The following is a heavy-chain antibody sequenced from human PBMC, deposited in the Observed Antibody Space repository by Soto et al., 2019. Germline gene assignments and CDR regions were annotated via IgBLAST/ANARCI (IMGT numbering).Heavy chain of an antibody. V-gene: IGHV1-69*13. CDR3: AKSREYYYGSGSYYNPLVFFDY. Sequence: GASVKASCKASGGTFSSYAISWVRQAPGQGLEWMGGIIPIFGTANYAQKFQGRVTITADESTSTAYMELSSLRSEDTAVYYCAKSREYYYGSGSYYNPLVFFDYWGQGTLVTVSS. CDR2: IIPIFGTA. J-gene: IGHJ4*02. D-gene: IGHD3-10*01. CDR1: GGTFSSYA.